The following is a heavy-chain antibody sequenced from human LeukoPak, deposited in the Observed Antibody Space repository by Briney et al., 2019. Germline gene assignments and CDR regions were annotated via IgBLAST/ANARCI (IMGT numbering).Heavy chain of an antibody. CDR3: ARVTYYYDSSGYYYYFDY. V-gene: IGHV4-59*01. D-gene: IGHD3-22*01. CDR2: IYYSGST. J-gene: IGHJ4*02. Sequence: KPSETLSLTCTVSGVSISTYYWSWVRQPPGKGLEWVGYIYYSGSTNYNPPLKSRVTISVDTSKNQFPLKLSSVTAADTAVYYCARVTYYYDSSGYYYYFDYWGQGTLVTVSS. CDR1: GVSISTYY.